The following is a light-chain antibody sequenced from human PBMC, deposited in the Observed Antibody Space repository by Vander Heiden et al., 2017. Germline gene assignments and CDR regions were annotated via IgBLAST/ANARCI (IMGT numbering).Light chain of an antibody. J-gene: IGKJ1*01. Sequence: DVQMTQSPSSLSASVGDRVTISCRASQSLRSYLNWYQQKPGEAPKLLIYGASRLNSGVPSRFTGSESGTEFTLTITSLQLDDFATYYCQQSCFAPWTFGQGTKVDIK. V-gene: IGKV1-39*01. CDR1: QSLRSY. CDR3: QQSCFAPWT. CDR2: GAS.